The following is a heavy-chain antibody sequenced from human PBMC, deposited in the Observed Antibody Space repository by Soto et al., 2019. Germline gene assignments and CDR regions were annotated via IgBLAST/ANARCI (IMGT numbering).Heavy chain of an antibody. CDR1: GFTFSSYA. V-gene: IGHV3-23*01. CDR2: ISDSGGST. CDR3: ANGCGGTCYSRIHY. Sequence: EVQLLESGGGLVQPGGSLRLSCAASGFTFSSYAMSWVRQAPGKGLEWVSGISDSGGSTYYADSVKGRFTISRDNSKNRLYLQKNSLRAEDTAVYYCANGCGGTCYSRIHYWGQGTLVTVSS. J-gene: IGHJ4*02. D-gene: IGHD2-15*01.